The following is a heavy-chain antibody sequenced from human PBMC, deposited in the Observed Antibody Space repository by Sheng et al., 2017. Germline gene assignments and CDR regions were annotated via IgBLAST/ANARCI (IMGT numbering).Heavy chain of an antibody. J-gene: IGHJ5*02. CDR3: ARSVEMATVRGFDP. D-gene: IGHD4-4*01. CDR2: IYYTGST. Sequence: QVQLQESGPGLVKPSETLSLTCTVSGGSISDYYWSWIRQPPGKGLEWIGYIYYTGSTNSNPSLKSRVTISVDTSKNQFSLKLSSVTAADTAVYYCARSVEMATVRGFDPVGPGNPGSPSP. CDR1: GGSISDYY. V-gene: IGHV4-59*01.